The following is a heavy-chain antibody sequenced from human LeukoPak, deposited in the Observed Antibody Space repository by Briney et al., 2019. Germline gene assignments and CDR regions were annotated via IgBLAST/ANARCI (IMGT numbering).Heavy chain of an antibody. J-gene: IGHJ4*02. D-gene: IGHD3-10*01. Sequence: PGGSLRLSCAASGFTFSTNSMNWVRQAPGKGLEWVSYISSTGGTIYYADSVKGRFTISRDNSKNTLYLQMNSLRAEDTAVYYCAKGGWFEAFDYWGQGTLVTVSS. V-gene: IGHV3-48*01. CDR1: GFTFSTNS. CDR2: ISSTGGTI. CDR3: AKGGWFEAFDY.